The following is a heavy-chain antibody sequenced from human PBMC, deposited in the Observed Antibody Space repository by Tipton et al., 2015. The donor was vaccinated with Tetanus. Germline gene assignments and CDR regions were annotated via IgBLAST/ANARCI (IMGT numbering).Heavy chain of an antibody. V-gene: IGHV4-31*03. CDR2: IYYSGST. J-gene: IGHJ4*02. D-gene: IGHD6-6*01. CDR1: GASISSGGYY. CDR3: VKFEYRTSFAS. Sequence: TLSLTCTVSGASISSGGYYWSWIRQHPGKGLEWVGYIYYSGSTYYNPSLKSRVTISVDTSKNQFSLKLTSVTAGDTAVYFCVKFEYRTSFASWGQGALVTVSS.